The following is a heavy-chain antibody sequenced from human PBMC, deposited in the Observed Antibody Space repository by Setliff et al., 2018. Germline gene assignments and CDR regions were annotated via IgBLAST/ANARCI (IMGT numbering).Heavy chain of an antibody. CDR1: GFTFVNYW. V-gene: IGHV3-74*01. D-gene: IGHD3-22*01. CDR3: ARVVSSGYIGPFDI. Sequence: GGSLRLSCAASGFTFVNYWMHWVRQAPGKGLVWVSRVNSDGSSTIYADSVKGRLTISRDNAKNSLYLQMNSLRAEDTAVYYCARVVSSGYIGPFDIWGQGTMVTVSS. J-gene: IGHJ3*02. CDR2: VNSDGSST.